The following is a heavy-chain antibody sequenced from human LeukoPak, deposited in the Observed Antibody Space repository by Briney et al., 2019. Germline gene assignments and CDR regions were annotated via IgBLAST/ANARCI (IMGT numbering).Heavy chain of an antibody. CDR1: GDSVSSNSAA. CDR2: TYYRSKWYD. J-gene: IGHJ4*02. D-gene: IGHD6-19*01. Sequence: SQTLSLTCAISGDSVSSNSAACNWVRRSPSRGLEWLGRTYYRSKWYDDYAVSVKSRITINPDTSKNQFSLQLNSVTPEDTAVYYCARDVRPGYSSGHFDYWGQGTLVTVSS. CDR3: ARDVRPGYSSGHFDY. V-gene: IGHV6-1*01.